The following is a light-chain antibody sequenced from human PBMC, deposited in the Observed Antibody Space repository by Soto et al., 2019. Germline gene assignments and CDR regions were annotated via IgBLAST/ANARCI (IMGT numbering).Light chain of an antibody. CDR2: GAS. CDR1: QSVSSSY. J-gene: IGKJ1*01. CDR3: QQYGSSPRA. V-gene: IGKV3-20*01. Sequence: DNMLSQSPGALVFCRGESAPLSCRASQSVSSSYLAWYQQKPGQAPRLLIYGASSRATGIPDRFSGSGSGTDFTLTISRLEPEDFAVYYCQQYGSSPRAFGQGTVVDI.